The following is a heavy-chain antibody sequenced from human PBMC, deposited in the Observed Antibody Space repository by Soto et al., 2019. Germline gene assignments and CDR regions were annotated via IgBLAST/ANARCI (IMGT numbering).Heavy chain of an antibody. CDR3: ARHPRTGTDSPPYYYYMDV. CDR1: GGSISSSSYY. Sequence: NPSETLSLTCTVSGGSISSSSYYWGWIRQPPGKGLEWIGSIYYSGSTYYNPSLKSRVTISVDTSKNQFSLKLSSVTAADTAVYYCARHPRTGTDSPPYYYYMDVWGKGTTVTVSS. V-gene: IGHV4-39*01. CDR2: IYYSGST. J-gene: IGHJ6*03. D-gene: IGHD1-1*01.